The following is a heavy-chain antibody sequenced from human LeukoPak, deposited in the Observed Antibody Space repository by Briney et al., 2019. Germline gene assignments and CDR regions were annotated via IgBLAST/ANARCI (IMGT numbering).Heavy chain of an antibody. CDR1: GFTFSNFW. J-gene: IGHJ1*01. CDR3: ATYSSLNRREFQF. V-gene: IGHV3-7*01. Sequence: GGSLRLSCEGSGFTFSNFWMGWVRQAPGRGLQWVANIKTDGSEKYYVDSVKGRFTISRDNAKNSLYLQMNSLRAEDTAVYYCATYSSLNRREFQFWGQGTLLTVSS. D-gene: IGHD3-22*01. CDR2: IKTDGSEK.